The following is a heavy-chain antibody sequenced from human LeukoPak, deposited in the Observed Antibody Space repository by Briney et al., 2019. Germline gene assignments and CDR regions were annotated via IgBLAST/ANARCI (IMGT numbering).Heavy chain of an antibody. J-gene: IGHJ6*03. CDR1: GFTFSSYE. CDR2: ISSSGSTI. D-gene: IGHD2-15*01. CDR3: ARNEGHCSGGSCQTDYYYYYMDV. Sequence: PGGSLRLSCAASGFTFSSYEMNWVRQAPGKGLEWVSYISSSGSTIYYADSVKGRFTISRDNAKNSLYLQMNSLRAEDTAVYYCARNEGHCSGGSCQTDYYYYYMDVWGKGTTVTVSS. V-gene: IGHV3-48*03.